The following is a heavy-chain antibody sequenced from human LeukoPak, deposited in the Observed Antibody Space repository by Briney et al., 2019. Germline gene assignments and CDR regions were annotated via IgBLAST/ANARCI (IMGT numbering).Heavy chain of an antibody. V-gene: IGHV3-21*01. CDR3: ARTSSSWSNNWFDP. CDR2: ISSSSSYI. J-gene: IGHJ5*02. D-gene: IGHD6-13*01. Sequence: PGGSLRLSCAASGFTFSSYSMNWVRQAPGKGLEWVSSISSSSSYIYYADSVKGRFTISRDNAKNSLYLQMSSLRAEDTAVYYCARTSSSWSNNWFDPWGQGTLVTVSS. CDR1: GFTFSSYS.